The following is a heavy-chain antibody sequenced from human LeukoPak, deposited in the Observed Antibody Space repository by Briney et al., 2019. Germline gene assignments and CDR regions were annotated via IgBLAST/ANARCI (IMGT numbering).Heavy chain of an antibody. CDR3: ARDSLYSGSYYYYMDV. J-gene: IGHJ6*03. D-gene: IGHD5-12*01. CDR2: IYSTGRV. V-gene: IGHV4-61*10. Sequence: SETLSLTCTVSGVSITSGTYYWTWIRQPAGKGLEWIGRIYSTGRVNYNPSLKSRVTISVDTSKNQFSLKLSSVTAADTAVYYCARDSLYSGSYYYYMDVWGKGTTVTISS. CDR1: GVSITSGTYY.